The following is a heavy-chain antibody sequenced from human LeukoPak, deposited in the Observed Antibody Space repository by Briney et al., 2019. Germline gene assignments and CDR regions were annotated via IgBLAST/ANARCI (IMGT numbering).Heavy chain of an antibody. Sequence: ASLKVSCKASGYTFTNYYMNWVRQAPGQGLEWMGIINPSGGSTSYAQKFQGRVAVTRDTSTSTVYMELSSLRSEDTAMYYCAREGEIGYDLSDYWGQGALVTVSS. J-gene: IGHJ4*02. CDR1: GYTFTNYY. D-gene: IGHD5-12*01. V-gene: IGHV1-46*01. CDR3: AREGEIGYDLSDY. CDR2: INPSGGST.